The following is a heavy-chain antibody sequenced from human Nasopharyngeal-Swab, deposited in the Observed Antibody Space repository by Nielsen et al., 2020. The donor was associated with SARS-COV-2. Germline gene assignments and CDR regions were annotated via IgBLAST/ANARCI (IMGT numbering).Heavy chain of an antibody. Sequence: GESLKISCAASGFTFSGYAMSWVRQAPGKGLEWVSAIGGTGGSTYYADSVKVQFTISRDNSKNTLYLQMNSLRAEDTAVYYCAKDRGCSGGSCYVHWYFDLWGRGTLVTVSS. V-gene: IGHV3-23*01. J-gene: IGHJ2*01. CDR3: AKDRGCSGGSCYVHWYFDL. D-gene: IGHD2-15*01. CDR1: GFTFSGYA. CDR2: IGGTGGST.